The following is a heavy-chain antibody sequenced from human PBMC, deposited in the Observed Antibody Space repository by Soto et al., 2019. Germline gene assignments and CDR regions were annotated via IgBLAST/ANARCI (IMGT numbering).Heavy chain of an antibody. D-gene: IGHD3-9*01. V-gene: IGHV6-1*01. J-gene: IGHJ4*02. CDR3: AREGSLTGINTGPLNFDY. CDR2: TYYRSKWYN. Sequence: PSQTLSLTCAISGDRVSSNSAAWNWIRQSPSRGLEWLGRTYYRSKWYNDYAVSVKSRITINPDTSKNQFSLQLNSVTPEDTAVYYCAREGSLTGINTGPLNFDYWGQGTLVTVSS. CDR1: GDRVSSNSAA.